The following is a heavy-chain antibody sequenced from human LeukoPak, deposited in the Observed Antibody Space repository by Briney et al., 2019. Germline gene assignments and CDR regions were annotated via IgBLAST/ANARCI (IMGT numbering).Heavy chain of an antibody. V-gene: IGHV3-48*03. CDR3: ARDPTSSWETAFDM. J-gene: IGHJ3*02. Sequence: PGGSLRLSCAASGFTFSSYEMNWVRPAPGKGLEWASYIRSSGSCIYYADSVKGRFTISRDNAKNSLYLQMNSLRAEDTAVYYCARDPTSSWETAFDMWGQGTMVTVSS. CDR2: IRSSGSCI. D-gene: IGHD1-26*01. CDR1: GFTFSSYE.